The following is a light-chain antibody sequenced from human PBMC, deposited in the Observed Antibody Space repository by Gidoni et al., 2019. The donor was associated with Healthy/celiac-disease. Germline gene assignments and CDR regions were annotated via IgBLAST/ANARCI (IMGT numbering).Light chain of an antibody. CDR1: QSFLYSSNNKNY. CDR2: WAS. Sequence: DIVMTQSPDSLAVSLGDRATINCKSSQSFLYSSNNKNYLAWYQQKPGQPPKLLIYWASTRESGVPDRFSGSGSGTDFTLTISSLQDEDVAVYYCQQYYSTPRTFGQGTKLEIK. J-gene: IGKJ2*01. V-gene: IGKV4-1*01. CDR3: QQYYSTPRT.